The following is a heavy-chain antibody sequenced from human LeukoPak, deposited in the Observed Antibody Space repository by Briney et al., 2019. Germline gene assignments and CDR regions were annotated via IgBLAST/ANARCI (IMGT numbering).Heavy chain of an antibody. Sequence: PSETLSLTCTVSGGSISSYYWSWIRQPPGKGLEWIGYIYYSGSTNYNPSLKSRVTISVGTSKNQFSLKLSSVTAADTAVYYCAGGSGSTSALDYWGQGTLVTVSS. CDR2: IYYSGST. J-gene: IGHJ4*02. V-gene: IGHV4-59*08. CDR1: GGSISSYY. CDR3: AGGSGSTSALDY. D-gene: IGHD3-10*01.